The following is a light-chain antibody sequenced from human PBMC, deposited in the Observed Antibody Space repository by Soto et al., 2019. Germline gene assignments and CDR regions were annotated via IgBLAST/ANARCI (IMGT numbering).Light chain of an antibody. V-gene: IGKV3-15*01. CDR2: DDS. CDR1: QSVSSA. J-gene: IGKJ1*01. Sequence: DTVMTQSPATLSLSPGERATLSCRASQSVSSALALYQQKPGLPPRLIIYDDSTRATGIPDRFSGSGSGTDLNLTISRLQSQDFAVYYCQKYNKWPRTFGQGTKVDIK. CDR3: QKYNKWPRT.